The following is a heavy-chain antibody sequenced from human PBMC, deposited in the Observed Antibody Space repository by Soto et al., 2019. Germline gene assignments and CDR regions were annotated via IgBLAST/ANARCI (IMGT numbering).Heavy chain of an antibody. D-gene: IGHD1-26*01. CDR2: ISGSGGST. Sequence: EVQLLESGGGLVQPGGYLRLSCAASGFTFSSYAMRWVRQATGKGLEWVSAISGSGGSTYYADSVKGRFTISRYNSKTTLYLQMNRLSAEDTAVYYCARRGSGSYYDYWGQGTLVTVSS. V-gene: IGHV3-23*01. J-gene: IGHJ4*02. CDR3: ARRGSGSYYDY. CDR1: GFTFSSYA.